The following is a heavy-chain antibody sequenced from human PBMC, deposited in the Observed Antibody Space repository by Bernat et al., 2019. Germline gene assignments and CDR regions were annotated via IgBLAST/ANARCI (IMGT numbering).Heavy chain of an antibody. D-gene: IGHD1-26*01. V-gene: IGHV3-33*01. Sequence: QVQLVESGGGVVQPGRSLRLSCAASGFTFSNYGMHWVRQAPGKGLEWVAVIWYDGSNKYYADSVKGRFTISRDNSKNTLYLQMNSLRAEDTAVYYWARGMRIVGVTNDYAFDVWGQGTIVTVSS. CDR2: IWYDGSNK. CDR3: ARGMRIVGVTNDYAFDV. J-gene: IGHJ3*01. CDR1: GFTFSNYG.